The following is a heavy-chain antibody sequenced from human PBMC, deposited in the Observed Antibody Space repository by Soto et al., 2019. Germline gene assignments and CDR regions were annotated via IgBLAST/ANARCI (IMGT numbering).Heavy chain of an antibody. CDR2: IYYSGST. CDR3: ATQIVGATYYYYYGMDV. CDR1: GGSISSSSYY. D-gene: IGHD1-26*01. V-gene: IGHV4-39*01. Sequence: SETLSLTCTVSGGSISSSSYYWGWIRQPPGKGLEWIGSIYYSGSTYYNPSLKSRVTISVDTSKNQFSLKLSSVTAADTAVYNCATQIVGATYYYYYGMDVWGQGTTVTVSS. J-gene: IGHJ6*02.